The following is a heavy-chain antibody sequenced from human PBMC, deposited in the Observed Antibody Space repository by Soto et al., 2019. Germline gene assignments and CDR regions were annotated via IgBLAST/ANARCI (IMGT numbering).Heavy chain of an antibody. CDR1: GGTISGYY. CDR3: ARAQRFCGCFDC. CDR2: IYSSGNT. Sequence: SETRSLTCSVSGGTISGYYWTWIRQPAGKGLEWIGRIYSSGNTKYNPSLQSRVTMSLDTSNNQFFLRMTSVTAADTAVYYCARAQRFCGCFDCWGQGTLVTVYS. V-gene: IGHV4-4*07. D-gene: IGHD3-3*01. J-gene: IGHJ5*01.